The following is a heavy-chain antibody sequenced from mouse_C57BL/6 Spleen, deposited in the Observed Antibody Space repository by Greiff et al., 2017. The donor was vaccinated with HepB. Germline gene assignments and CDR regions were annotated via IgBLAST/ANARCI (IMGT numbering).Heavy chain of an antibody. J-gene: IGHJ2*01. D-gene: IGHD2-1*01. Sequence: LVESGAELVRPGASVTLSCKASGYTFTDYEMHWVKQTPVHGLEWIGAIDPETGGTAYNQKFKGKAILTADKSSSTAYMELRSLTSEDSAVYYCTRYYGNFDYWGQGTTLTVSS. CDR1: GYTFTDYE. CDR3: TRYYGNFDY. V-gene: IGHV1-15*01. CDR2: IDPETGGT.